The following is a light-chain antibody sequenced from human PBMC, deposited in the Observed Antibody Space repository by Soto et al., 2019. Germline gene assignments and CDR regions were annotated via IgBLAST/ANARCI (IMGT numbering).Light chain of an antibody. J-gene: IGKJ3*01. V-gene: IGKV3-20*01. CDR1: QSVSSSY. CDR3: QPYGSSGFT. CDR2: GAS. Sequence: EIVLTQSPGTLSLSPGERATLSCRASQSVSSSYLAWYQQKPGQAPRLLIYGASSRATGIPDRFSGSGSGTDFPLTISRLEPEDFAVYYCQPYGSSGFTFGPGTKVDIK.